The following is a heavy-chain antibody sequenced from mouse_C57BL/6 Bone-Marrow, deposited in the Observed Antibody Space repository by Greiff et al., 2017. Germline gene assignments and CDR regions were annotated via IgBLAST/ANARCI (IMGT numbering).Heavy chain of an antibody. CDR1: GFNIKNTY. D-gene: IGHD1-1*01. Sequence: VQLQQSVAELVRPGASVKLSCTASGFNIKNTYMHWVKQRPEQGLEWIGRIDPANGNTKYAPKFQGKATITADTSSNTAYLQLSSLTAEDTAIYYCANYYGSSYDAMDYWGQGTSVTVSS. CDR3: ANYYGSSYDAMDY. J-gene: IGHJ4*01. CDR2: IDPANGNT. V-gene: IGHV14-3*01.